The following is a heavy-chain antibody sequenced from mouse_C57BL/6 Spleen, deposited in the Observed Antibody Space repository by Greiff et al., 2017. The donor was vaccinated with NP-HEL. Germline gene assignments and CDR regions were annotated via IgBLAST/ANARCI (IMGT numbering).Heavy chain of an antibody. CDR1: GFTFSSYG. CDR2: ISSGGSYT. V-gene: IGHV5-6*01. D-gene: IGHD1-1*01. Sequence: EVKLQESGGDLVKPGGSLKLSCAASGFTFSSYGLSWVRQTPDKRLEWVATISSGGSYTYYPDSVKGRFTISRDNAKNTLYLQMSSLKSEDTAMYYCARHEFITTSGDYFDYWGQGTTLTVSS. CDR3: ARHEFITTSGDYFDY. J-gene: IGHJ2*01.